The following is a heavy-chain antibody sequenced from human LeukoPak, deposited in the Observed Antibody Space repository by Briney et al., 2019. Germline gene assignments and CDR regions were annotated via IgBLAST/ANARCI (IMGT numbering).Heavy chain of an antibody. J-gene: IGHJ6*03. CDR1: GYSFTSYW. CDR2: IYPGDSDT. V-gene: IGHV5-51*01. D-gene: IGHD3-22*01. Sequence: GESLKISCKGSGYSFTSYWIGWVRQMPGKGLEWMGIIYPGDSDTRYSPSFQGQVTISADKSISTAYLQWSSLKVSDTAMYYCARLGTMIDYYMDVWGKGTTVTVSS. CDR3: ARLGTMIDYYMDV.